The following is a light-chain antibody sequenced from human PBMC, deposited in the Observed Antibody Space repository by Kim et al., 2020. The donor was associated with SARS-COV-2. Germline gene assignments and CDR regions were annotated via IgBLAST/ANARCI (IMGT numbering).Light chain of an antibody. Sequence: GQSVTISCPGPSTDVGGYNSVSWYQHPPGKAPKLVIYDVTKRPAGVPDRFSGSKSGNTASLTVSGLQSEDEADYYCNSYAGNNLWVFGGGTQLTVL. CDR2: DVT. CDR3: NSYAGNNLWV. V-gene: IGLV2-8*01. CDR1: STDVGGYNS. J-gene: IGLJ3*02.